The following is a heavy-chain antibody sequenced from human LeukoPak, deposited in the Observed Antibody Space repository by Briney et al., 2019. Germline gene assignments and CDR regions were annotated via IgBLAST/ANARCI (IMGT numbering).Heavy chain of an antibody. Sequence: PSETLSLTCTVSGGSISPYFWSWIRQPPGKGLGWIGYISYSGSTNYNPSLKSRVTISVDTSKNQFSLQLSPVTAADTAVYYCARDDYRGVTNFDPWGQGTLVTVSS. CDR1: GGSISPYF. CDR3: ARDDYRGVTNFDP. V-gene: IGHV4-59*01. J-gene: IGHJ5*02. D-gene: IGHD3-10*01. CDR2: ISYSGST.